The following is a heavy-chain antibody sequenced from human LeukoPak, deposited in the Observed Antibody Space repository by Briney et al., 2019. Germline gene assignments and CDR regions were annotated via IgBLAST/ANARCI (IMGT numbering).Heavy chain of an antibody. J-gene: IGHJ4*02. Sequence: SVKVSCKASGGTFSSYAISWVRQAPGQGLKWMGRIIPILGIANYAQKFQGRVTITADKSTSTAYMELSSLRSEDTAVYYCARDQGDGYNFIDYWGQGTLVTVSS. V-gene: IGHV1-69*04. CDR2: IIPILGIA. D-gene: IGHD5-24*01. CDR1: GGTFSSYA. CDR3: ARDQGDGYNFIDY.